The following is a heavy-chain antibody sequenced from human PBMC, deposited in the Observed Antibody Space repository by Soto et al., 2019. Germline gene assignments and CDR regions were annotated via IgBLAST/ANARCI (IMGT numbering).Heavy chain of an antibody. CDR1: GVTFRSYW. D-gene: IGHD5-12*01. Sequence: GGSLRLSCGASGVTFRSYWMSWVRQAPGKGLEWVANINQDGSEKYYVDSVKGRFTISRDNAKNSVYLQMNSLGAEDTAVYYCARDHIVATIVFEYWGQGTLVTVSS. CDR2: INQDGSEK. CDR3: ARDHIVATIVFEY. J-gene: IGHJ4*02. V-gene: IGHV3-7*01.